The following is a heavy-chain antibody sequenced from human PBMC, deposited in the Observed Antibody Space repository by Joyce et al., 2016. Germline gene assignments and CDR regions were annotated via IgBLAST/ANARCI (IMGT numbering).Heavy chain of an antibody. D-gene: IGHD6-25*01. CDR1: GLTLSNYG. V-gene: IGHV3-30*18. CDR3: AKILTATYSSGWFLDY. Sequence: QVQLVESGGGVVQPGRSLRLSCAASGLTLSNYGVHWVRQAPGKGLEWLAVISYDGIYKYYADSVKGRFTISRDNSKNTVFLEMNSLRTEETAVYYCAKILTATYSSGWFLDYWGQGTLVTVSS. CDR2: ISYDGIYK. J-gene: IGHJ4*02.